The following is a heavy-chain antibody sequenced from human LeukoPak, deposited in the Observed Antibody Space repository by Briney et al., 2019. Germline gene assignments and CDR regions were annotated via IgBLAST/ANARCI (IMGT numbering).Heavy chain of an antibody. CDR2: IRGSGDRT. CDR3: AKGGNNGGTFDY. D-gene: IGHD1/OR15-1a*01. Sequence: GRSLRLSCAASGFTFSSYAMGWVRQAPGKGLEKGSVIRGSGDRTYYADSVKGRFTISRDNSKNTLDLQMNSLRAEDTAVYYCAKGGNNGGTFDYWGQGTLVTVSS. J-gene: IGHJ4*02. V-gene: IGHV3-23*01. CDR1: GFTFSSYA.